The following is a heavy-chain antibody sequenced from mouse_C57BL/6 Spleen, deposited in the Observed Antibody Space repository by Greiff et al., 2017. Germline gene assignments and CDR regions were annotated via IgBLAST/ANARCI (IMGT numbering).Heavy chain of an antibody. J-gene: IGHJ1*03. CDR1: GYSITSDY. Sequence: EVKLVESGPGLAKPSQTLSLTCSVTGYSITSDYWNWIRKFPGNKLEYMGYISYSGSTSYNPSLKSRISITRVTSKNQYYLPLNSVTTEDTAAYYGANCPFYYGSSYGYFDVWGTGTSVTVSS. D-gene: IGHD1-1*01. CDR3: ANCPFYYGSSYGYFDV. V-gene: IGHV3-8*01. CDR2: ISYSGST.